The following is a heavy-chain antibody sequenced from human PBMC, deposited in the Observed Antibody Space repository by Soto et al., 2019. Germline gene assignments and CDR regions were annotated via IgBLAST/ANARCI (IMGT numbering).Heavy chain of an antibody. V-gene: IGHV3-48*01. J-gene: IGHJ5*01. CDR1: GFTFSSYS. CDR2: ISSSSTI. CDR3: AKTYGLRYCDS. Sequence: GGSLRLSCAASGFTFSSYSMNWVRQAPGKGLEWVSYISSSSTIYYADSVKGRFTISRDNAKNSLYLHLNSLTFVDTALYFCAKTYGLRYCDSWGQGTLVTVSS. D-gene: IGHD3-9*01.